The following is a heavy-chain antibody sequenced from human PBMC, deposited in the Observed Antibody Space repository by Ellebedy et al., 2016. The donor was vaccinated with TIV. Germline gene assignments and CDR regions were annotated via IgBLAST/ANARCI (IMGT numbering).Heavy chain of an antibody. J-gene: IGHJ5*02. CDR1: GGTFSSYA. Sequence: AASVKVSCKASGGTFSSYAISWVRQAPGQGLEWMGGFISLFGKANYAQKFQGRVKITADEATTTAYMELSSLRSEDTAVYYCARPDFSGWFDPWGQGTLVTVSS. CDR3: ARPDFSGWFDP. V-gene: IGHV1-69*13. D-gene: IGHD2-21*02. CDR2: FISLFGKA.